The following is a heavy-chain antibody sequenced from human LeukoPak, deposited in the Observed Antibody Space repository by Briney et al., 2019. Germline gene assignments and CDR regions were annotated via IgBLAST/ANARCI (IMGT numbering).Heavy chain of an antibody. V-gene: IGHV1-69*13. J-gene: IGHJ3*02. D-gene: IGHD1-26*01. CDR3: ARRWSVGATSGAFDI. CDR2: IIPIFGTA. CDR1: GGTFSSYA. Sequence: SVKVSCKASGGTFSSYAISWVRQAPGQGLEWMGGIIPIFGTANYAQKFQGRVTITADESTSTAYMELSSLRSEDTAVYHCARRWSVGATSGAFDIWGQGTMVTVSS.